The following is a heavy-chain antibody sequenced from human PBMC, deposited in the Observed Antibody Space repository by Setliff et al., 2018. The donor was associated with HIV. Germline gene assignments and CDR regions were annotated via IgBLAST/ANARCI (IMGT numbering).Heavy chain of an antibody. J-gene: IGHJ3*02. CDR1: GGSISSYY. Sequence: PSETLSLTCIVSGGSISSYYWSWIRQPAGKGLEWIGRIYTSGSTNYNPSLKSRVTMSVDTSKNQFSLKLTAVSAADTAVYYCARDRIEVLADSPHDVFDIWGRGIMVTVSS. D-gene: IGHD3-22*01. CDR2: IYTSGST. CDR3: ARDRIEVLADSPHDVFDI. V-gene: IGHV4-4*07.